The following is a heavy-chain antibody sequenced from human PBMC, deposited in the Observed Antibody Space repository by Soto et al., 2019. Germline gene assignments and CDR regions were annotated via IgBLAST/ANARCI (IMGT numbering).Heavy chain of an antibody. CDR1: GFTFSDSY. J-gene: IGHJ4*02. V-gene: IGHV3-11*03. Sequence: PGGSLRLSCLASGFTFSDSYMTWIRQAPGKGLEWISYISSSGRYTNYADSVKGRFAISRDNAKNSLFLQMDSLRADDTAVYYCAALIVVVMYPDYWGQGTLVTVSS. CDR2: ISSSGRYT. CDR3: AALIVVVMYPDY. D-gene: IGHD3-22*01.